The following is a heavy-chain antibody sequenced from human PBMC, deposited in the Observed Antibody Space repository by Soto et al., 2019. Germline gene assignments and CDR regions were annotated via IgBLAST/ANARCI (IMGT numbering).Heavy chain of an antibody. D-gene: IGHD3-9*01. V-gene: IGHV4-30-2*01. CDR1: GGSISSGGYF. J-gene: IGHJ4*02. CDR2: IYHSGST. CDR3: AGTYYDILTVDY. Sequence: TLSLTCAVSGGSISSGGYFWSWIRQPPGKGLEWIGYIYHSGSTYYNPSLKSRVSISVDRSKNQFSLKLSSVTAADTAVYYCAGTYYDILTVDYWGQGTLVTVSS.